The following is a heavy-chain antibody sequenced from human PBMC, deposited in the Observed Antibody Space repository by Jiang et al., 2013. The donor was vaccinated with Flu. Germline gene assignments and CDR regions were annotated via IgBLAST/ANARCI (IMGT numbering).Heavy chain of an antibody. Sequence: VISYDGSNKYYADSVKGRFTISRDNSKNTLYLQMNSLRAEDTAVYYCARDIVVGFDYWGPGNPGHRLL. J-gene: IGHJ4*02. CDR2: ISYDGSNK. D-gene: IGHD2-15*01. V-gene: IGHV3-30-3*01. CDR3: ARDIVVGFDY.